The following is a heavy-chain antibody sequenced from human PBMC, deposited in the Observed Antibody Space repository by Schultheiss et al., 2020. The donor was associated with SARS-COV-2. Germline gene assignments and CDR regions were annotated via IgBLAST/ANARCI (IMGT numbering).Heavy chain of an antibody. CDR3: ARADVGYSYGKGPLDY. CDR2: INPSGGST. V-gene: IGHV1-46*03. CDR1: GYTFTGYY. D-gene: IGHD5-18*01. Sequence: ASVKVSCKASGYTFTGYYMHWVRQAPGQGLEWMGIINPSGGSTSYAQKFQGRVTMTRDTSTSTAYMELSSLRSEDTAVYYCARADVGYSYGKGPLDYWGQGTLVTVSS. J-gene: IGHJ4*02.